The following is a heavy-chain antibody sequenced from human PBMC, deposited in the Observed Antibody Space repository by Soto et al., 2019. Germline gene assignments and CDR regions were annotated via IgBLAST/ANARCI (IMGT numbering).Heavy chain of an antibody. Sequence: SETLSRTCTVSGGSVTSDEDYWTWIRQSPGKGLEWIGYISNSGSTGYNPSLKTRLSMSVDRSKNQFTLRLTSVTAADTAVYFCATESGYIYGYFDHWGQGTQVTVFS. CDR2: ISNSGST. V-gene: IGHV4-30-4*01. J-gene: IGHJ4*02. CDR1: GGSVTSDEDY. D-gene: IGHD5-18*01. CDR3: ATESGYIYGYFDH.